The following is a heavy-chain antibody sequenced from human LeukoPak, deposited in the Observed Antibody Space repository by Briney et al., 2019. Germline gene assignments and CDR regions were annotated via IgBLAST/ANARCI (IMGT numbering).Heavy chain of an antibody. D-gene: IGHD1-26*01. Sequence: TLSLTCTVSGGSISSYYWSWIRQPPGKGLEWIGYIYYSGSTNYTPSLKSRVTMSVDTSKNQFSLKLSSVTAADTAVYYCARARDTTSGSNWFDPWGQGTLVTVSS. CDR2: IYYSGST. CDR3: ARARDTTSGSNWFDP. CDR1: GGSISSYY. V-gene: IGHV4-59*12. J-gene: IGHJ5*02.